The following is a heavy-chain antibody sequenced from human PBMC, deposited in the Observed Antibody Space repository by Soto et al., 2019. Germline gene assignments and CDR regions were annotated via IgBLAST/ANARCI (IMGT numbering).Heavy chain of an antibody. CDR3: AKGRGGSGSLTPRVDF. Sequence: EVQLLESGGGLVQPGGSLRLSCAASGFTFTTYAMTWVRQAPGKGLAWVSAISGGGDTTSYADSVKGRFTVSRDGSKNTLYLQMSSLRAEDTALYYCAKGRGGSGSLTPRVDFWGQGTLVTVSS. CDR2: ISGGGDTT. CDR1: GFTFTTYA. D-gene: IGHD3-10*01. J-gene: IGHJ4*02. V-gene: IGHV3-23*01.